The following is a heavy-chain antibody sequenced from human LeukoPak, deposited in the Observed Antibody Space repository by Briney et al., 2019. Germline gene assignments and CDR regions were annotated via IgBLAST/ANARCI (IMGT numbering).Heavy chain of an antibody. CDR3: ARVPLGGYYDSSGHFDY. Sequence: SVKVSCKASGGTFSSYAISWVRQAPGQGLEWMGGIIPIFGTVNYAQKFQGRVTITTDESTSTAYMELSSLRSEDTAVYYCARVPLGGYYDSSGHFDYWGQGTLVTVSS. V-gene: IGHV1-69*05. D-gene: IGHD3-22*01. CDR2: IIPIFGTV. J-gene: IGHJ4*02. CDR1: GGTFSSYA.